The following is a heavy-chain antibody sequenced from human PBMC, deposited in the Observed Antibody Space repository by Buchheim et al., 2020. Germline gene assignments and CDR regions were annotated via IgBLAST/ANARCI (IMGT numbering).Heavy chain of an antibody. V-gene: IGHV3-30*02. Sequence: QVQLVESGGGVVQPGRSLRLSCAASGFTFSTFGMYWVRQAPGKGLEWVSFIRYDASHSYYADSVTGRFTVSRDNAKNTLYLQMNSLRVEDTAVYYCAKEFAYSSTYYDFDYWGQGTL. J-gene: IGHJ4*02. CDR2: IRYDASHS. CDR3: AKEFAYSSTYYDFDY. CDR1: GFTFSTFG. D-gene: IGHD3-22*01.